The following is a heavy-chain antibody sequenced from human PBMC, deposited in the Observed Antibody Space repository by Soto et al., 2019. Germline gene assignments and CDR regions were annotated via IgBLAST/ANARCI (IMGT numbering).Heavy chain of an antibody. V-gene: IGHV3-48*01. CDR2: ISGSSTI. J-gene: IGHJ3*02. Sequence: EVQLVESGGGLVQPGGSLRLSCAASGFSFSEYSLNWVRQAPGRGLEWVSYISGSSTIYYADSVKGRFTISRDNAKNSLYLQMTVLRAEETAVYYCARVQGYIDSFPLDIWGQGTVVTVSS. CDR3: ARVQGYIDSFPLDI. CDR1: GFSFSEYS. D-gene: IGHD3-10*01.